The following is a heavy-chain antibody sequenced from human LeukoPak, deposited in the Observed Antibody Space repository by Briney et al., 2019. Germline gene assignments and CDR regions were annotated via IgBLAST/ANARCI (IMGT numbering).Heavy chain of an antibody. CDR3: ARQVLGWGLGPHYYYYGMDV. CDR2: IYPGDSDT. V-gene: IGHV5-51*01. D-gene: IGHD2-8*02. J-gene: IGHJ6*02. Sequence: RGESLKISCKGSGYTFTNDWIGWVRQMPGKGLEWMGIIYPGDSDTRYSPSFQGQVTISADKSISTAYLQWSSLKASDTAMYYCARQVLGWGLGPHYYYYGMDVWGQGTTVTVSS. CDR1: GYTFTNDW.